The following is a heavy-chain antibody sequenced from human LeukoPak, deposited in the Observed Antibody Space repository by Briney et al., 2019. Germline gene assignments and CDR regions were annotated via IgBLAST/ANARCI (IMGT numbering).Heavy chain of an antibody. J-gene: IGHJ5*02. CDR3: AREDTAMVENWFDP. Sequence: GGSLRLSCAASGFTFSSYSMNWVRQAPGKGLEWVSYISSSSSTIYYADSVKGRFTISRDNAKNSLYLQMNSLRAEDTAVYYCAREDTAMVENWFDPWGQGTLVTVPS. V-gene: IGHV3-48*01. D-gene: IGHD5-18*01. CDR1: GFTFSSYS. CDR2: ISSSSSTI.